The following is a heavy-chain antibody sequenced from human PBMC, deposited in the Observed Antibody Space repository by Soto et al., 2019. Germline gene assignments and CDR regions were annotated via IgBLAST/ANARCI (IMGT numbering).Heavy chain of an antibody. J-gene: IGHJ3*01. Sequence: SETLSLTCTVSGGSIINYYWSWIRQPAGKGLEWIGRIYTTGSTNYSPSLKSRVTMSVDTSKNQFSLRLSSATAADTAVYYCARDRGYNSGFDVDFWGQGTMVTVSS. CDR2: IYTTGST. CDR1: GGSIINYY. CDR3: ARDRGYNSGFDVDF. V-gene: IGHV4-4*07. D-gene: IGHD5-18*01.